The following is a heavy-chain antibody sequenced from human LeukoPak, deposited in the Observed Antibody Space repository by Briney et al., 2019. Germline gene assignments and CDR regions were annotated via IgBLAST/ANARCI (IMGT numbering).Heavy chain of an antibody. V-gene: IGHV4-34*01. CDR1: GGSFSGYY. CDR3: ARVDRNSFEYLYYMDV. Sequence: SETLSLTCTVYGGSFSGYYWSWIRQSPGKGLEWIGEINHTGTTNYNPSLGSRLTMSVESSKNQFYLKLTSVNAADTDFYYCARVDRNSFEYLYYMDVWGKGTTVTVSS. D-gene: IGHD2-2*02. CDR2: INHTGTT. J-gene: IGHJ6*03.